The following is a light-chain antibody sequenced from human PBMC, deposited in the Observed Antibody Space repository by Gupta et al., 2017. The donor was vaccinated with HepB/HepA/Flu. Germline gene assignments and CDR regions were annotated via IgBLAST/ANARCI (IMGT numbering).Light chain of an antibody. J-gene: IGKJ1*01. Sequence: EIVLTQSPGTLSLSPGERATLSCRASQSVSSTYLAWYQQKPGQAPRLLIYSASSRATVIPDRFSGSGSGTDFTLTISRLEPEDFVVYYCQQYVSSPWTFGQGTKVEIK. V-gene: IGKV3-20*01. CDR3: QQYVSSPWT. CDR1: QSVSSTY. CDR2: SAS.